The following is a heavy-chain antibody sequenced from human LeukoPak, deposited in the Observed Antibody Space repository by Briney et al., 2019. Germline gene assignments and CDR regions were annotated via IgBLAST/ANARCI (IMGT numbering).Heavy chain of an antibody. Sequence: SETLSLTCTVSGGSISSYFCSWIRQPPGKGLEWIAYISYSGSTNYNPSLKSRVTISVDTSKNQFSLKLSSVTAADTAVYYCARAGTAMVSLDYWGQGTLVTVSS. CDR2: ISYSGST. J-gene: IGHJ4*02. CDR3: ARAGTAMVSLDY. CDR1: GGSISSYF. V-gene: IGHV4-59*01. D-gene: IGHD5-18*01.